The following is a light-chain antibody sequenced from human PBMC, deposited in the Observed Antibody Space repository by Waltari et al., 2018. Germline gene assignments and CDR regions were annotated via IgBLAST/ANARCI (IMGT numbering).Light chain of an antibody. V-gene: IGLV2-23*02. CDR1: SSDVGASNL. CDR2: EVN. J-gene: IGLJ3*02. CDR3: CSYAGRSTLV. Sequence: QSALTQPASVSGSPGQSITISCTGTSSDVGASNLISWYQQHPGKAPTLMIYEVNKRPSGVSNRFSGSKSDNTASLTISGLQAEDEADYYCCSYAGRSTLVFGGGTNLTV.